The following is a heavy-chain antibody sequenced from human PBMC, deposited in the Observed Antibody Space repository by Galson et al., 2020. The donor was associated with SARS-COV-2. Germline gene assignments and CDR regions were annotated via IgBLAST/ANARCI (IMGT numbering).Heavy chain of an antibody. CDR2: IKSKIDGGTT. CDR3: TTAPSTTFDSDFGMDV. D-gene: IGHD2-2*01. V-gene: IGHV3-15*01. J-gene: IGHJ6*02. CDR1: GFTFSNTW. Sequence: TGGSLRLSCAASGFTFSNTWMTWVRQGPGKGLEWVGRIKSKIDGGTTDYAAPVKGRFTISRDDSKNTLYLQMNSLKSEDTAVYYCTTAPSTTFDSDFGMDVWGQGTTVTVSS.